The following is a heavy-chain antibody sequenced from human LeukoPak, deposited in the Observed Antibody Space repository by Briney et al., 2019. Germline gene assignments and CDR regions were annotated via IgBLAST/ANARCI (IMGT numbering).Heavy chain of an antibody. J-gene: IGHJ4*02. CDR1: GYTFTGYY. CDR3: ARRAHCHDSSEGYDY. Sequence: ASVKVSRKASGYTFTGYYMHWVRQAPGRGLEWMGWINPNSGGTNYAQKFQGRVTMTRDTSISTAYMELSGLRSDDTAVYYCARRAHCHDSSEGYDYWGQGTLVTVSS. V-gene: IGHV1-2*02. CDR2: INPNSGGT. D-gene: IGHD3-22*01.